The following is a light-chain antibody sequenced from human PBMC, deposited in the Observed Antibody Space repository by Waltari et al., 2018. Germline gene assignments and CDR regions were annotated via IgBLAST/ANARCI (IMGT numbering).Light chain of an antibody. Sequence: QSALTQPASVSGTPGQSITISCTGTTSDVGNYNLVSWYQQHPGKAPNLMICEVIKRPSGVSDRFSGSKSGNTASLTISGLQAEDEADYYCCSYAGSGTYVFGTGTKVTVL. V-gene: IGLV2-23*02. CDR3: CSYAGSGTYV. CDR1: TSDVGNYNL. J-gene: IGLJ1*01. CDR2: EVI.